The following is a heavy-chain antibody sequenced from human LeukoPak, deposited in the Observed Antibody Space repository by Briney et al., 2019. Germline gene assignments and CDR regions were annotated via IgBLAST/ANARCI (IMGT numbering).Heavy chain of an antibody. J-gene: IGHJ4*02. V-gene: IGHV4-39*07. CDR3: ASEGYCSGGSCYSEFDY. CDR1: GGSISSSSYY. D-gene: IGHD2-15*01. CDR2: IYYSGST. Sequence: TSETLSLTCTVSGGSISSSSYYWGWIRQPPGKGLEWIGSIYYSGSTYYNPSLKSRVTISVDTSKNQFSLKLSSVTAADTAVYYCASEGYCSGGSCYSEFDYWGQGTLVTVSS.